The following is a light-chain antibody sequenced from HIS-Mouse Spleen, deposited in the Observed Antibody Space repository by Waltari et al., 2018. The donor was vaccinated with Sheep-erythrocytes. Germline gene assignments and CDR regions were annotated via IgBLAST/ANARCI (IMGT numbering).Light chain of an antibody. CDR2: DVS. J-gene: IGLJ1*01. CDR3: CSYAGSYNHV. V-gene: IGLV1-36*01. CDR1: SSNIGNNA. Sequence: QSVLTQPPSVSEAPRQRVTISCSGSSSNIGNNAVNWYQQLPGKAPKLMIYDVSKRPSGVPARFSGSKSGNTASLTISGLQAEDEADYYCCSYAGSYNHVFATGTKVTVL.